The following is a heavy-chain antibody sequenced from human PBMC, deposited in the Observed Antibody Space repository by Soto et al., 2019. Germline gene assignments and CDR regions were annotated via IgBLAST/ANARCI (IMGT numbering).Heavy chain of an antibody. CDR1: GGRFNTYV. CDR3: ARGDSRGYHMDV. CDR2: IIPVYRTT. Sequence: QAQLVQSGAEVRKPGSSVRVSCKSSGGRFNTYVITWVRQAPGQGLEWMGGIIPVYRTTMYAQHFEDRVTITADESTSTAYMEVSSLRSEDTAVYYCARGDSRGYHMDVWGQGTTVTVSS. V-gene: IGHV1-69*12. D-gene: IGHD1-26*01. J-gene: IGHJ6*02.